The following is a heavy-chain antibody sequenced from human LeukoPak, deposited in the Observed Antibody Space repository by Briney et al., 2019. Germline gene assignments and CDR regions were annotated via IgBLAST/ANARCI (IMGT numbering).Heavy chain of an antibody. CDR1: GFTFSDYG. CDR2: IWYDGTNR. D-gene: IGHD5-24*01. V-gene: IGHV3-33*06. Sequence: GGSLRLSCAASGFTFSDYGMHWVRQAPGKGLEWVAVIWYDGTNRYYTDSVKGRFIISRDNSKNTLYLQMNSLRAEDTAVYYCAKGGDGYNYYFDYWGQETLVTVSS. J-gene: IGHJ4*02. CDR3: AKGGDGYNYYFDY.